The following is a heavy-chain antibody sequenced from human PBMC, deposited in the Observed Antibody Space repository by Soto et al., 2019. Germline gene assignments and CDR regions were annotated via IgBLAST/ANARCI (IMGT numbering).Heavy chain of an antibody. CDR2: IIPILGIA. D-gene: IGHD2-15*01. CDR1: GGTFSSYT. CDR3: ATESVAVSPLDP. V-gene: IGHV1-69*02. J-gene: IGHJ5*02. Sequence: SVKVSCKASGGTFSSYTISWVRQAPGQGLGWMGRIIPILGIANYAQKFQGRVTITADKSTSTAYMELSSLRSEDTAVYYCATESVAVSPLDPWGQGTLVTVSS.